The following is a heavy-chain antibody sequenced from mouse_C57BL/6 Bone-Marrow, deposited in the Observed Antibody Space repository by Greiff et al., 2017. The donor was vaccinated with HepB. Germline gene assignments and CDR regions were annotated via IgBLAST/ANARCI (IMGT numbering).Heavy chain of an antibody. D-gene: IGHD4-1*01. Sequence: EVQLQQSGPVLVKPGASVKMSCKASGYTFTDYYMNWVKQSHGKSLEWIGVINPYNGGTSYNQKFKGKATLTVDKSSSTAYMELSSLTSEDSAVYYCARNWPYAMDYWGQGTSVTVSS. CDR1: GYTFTDYY. V-gene: IGHV1-19*01. CDR3: ARNWPYAMDY. CDR2: INPYNGGT. J-gene: IGHJ4*01.